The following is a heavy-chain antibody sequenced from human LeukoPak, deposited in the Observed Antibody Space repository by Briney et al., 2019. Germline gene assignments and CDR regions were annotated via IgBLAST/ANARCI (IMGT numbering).Heavy chain of an antibody. D-gene: IGHD2/OR15-2a*01. V-gene: IGHV3-30-3*01. Sequence: GSLRLSCAASGLTFSSYAMHWVRQAPGKGLEWVAVISYDGSNKYYADSVKGRFTISRDNSKNTLYLQMNSLRAEDTAVYYCARTVIGDYWGQGTLVTVSS. CDR2: ISYDGSNK. CDR3: ARTVIGDY. J-gene: IGHJ4*02. CDR1: GLTFSSYA.